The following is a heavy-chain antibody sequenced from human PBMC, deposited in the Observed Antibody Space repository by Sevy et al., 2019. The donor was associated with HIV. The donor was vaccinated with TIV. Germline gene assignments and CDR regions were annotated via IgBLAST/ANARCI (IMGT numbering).Heavy chain of an antibody. CDR1: GFTFSSYS. Sequence: GGSLRLSCAASGFTFSSYSMNWVRQAPGKGLEWVSSISSSSSYIYYADSMKGRFTISRDNAKNSLYLQMNSLRAEDTAVYYCARDMKRYSSSSGVDYWGQGTLVTVSS. CDR3: ARDMKRYSSSSGVDY. V-gene: IGHV3-21*01. D-gene: IGHD6-6*01. J-gene: IGHJ4*02. CDR2: ISSSSSYI.